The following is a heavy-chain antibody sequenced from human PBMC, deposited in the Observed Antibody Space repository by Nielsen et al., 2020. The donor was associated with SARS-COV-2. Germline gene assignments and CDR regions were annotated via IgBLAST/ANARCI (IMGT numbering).Heavy chain of an antibody. Sequence: GSLRLSCAVSGGSISSSNWWSWVRPPPGKGLEWIGEIYHSGSTNYNPSLKSRVTISVDKSKNQFSLKLSSVTAADTAVYYCAREPYYYDSSGPDYYYYGMDVWGQGTTVTVSS. CDR3: AREPYYYDSSGPDYYYYGMDV. D-gene: IGHD3-22*01. CDR2: IYHSGST. V-gene: IGHV4-4*02. CDR1: GGSISSSNW. J-gene: IGHJ6*02.